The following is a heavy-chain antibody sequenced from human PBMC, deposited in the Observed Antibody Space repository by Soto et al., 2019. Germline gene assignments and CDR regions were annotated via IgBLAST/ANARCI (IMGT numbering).Heavy chain of an antibody. CDR3: ARVFGGNGDYNWFDP. CDR1: GGSISSGGYY. CDR2: IYYSGST. V-gene: IGHV4-31*03. J-gene: IGHJ5*02. Sequence: QVQLQEAGPGLVKPSQTLSLTCTVSGGSISSGGYYWSRIRQHPGKGLEWIGYIYYSGSTYYNPSLKSRVTISVDTSKNQFSLKMSSVAAADTAVYYCARVFGGNGDYNWFDPWGQGTLVTVSS. D-gene: IGHD4-17*01.